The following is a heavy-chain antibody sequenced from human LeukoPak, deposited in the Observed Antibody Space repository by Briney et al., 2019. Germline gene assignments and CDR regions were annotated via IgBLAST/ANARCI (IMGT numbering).Heavy chain of an antibody. CDR3: ARDRWGWDPKFAY. CDR2: ISAYNGNT. CDR1: GYTFTSYG. V-gene: IGHV1-18*01. Sequence: ASVKVSCKASGYTFTSYGISWVRQAPGQGLEWMGWISAYNGNTNYAQTLHSRVTMTTDSSKSTGYIELRSLRSDDAAVYYCARDRWGWDPKFAYWGQGTLVTVSS. J-gene: IGHJ4*02. D-gene: IGHD1-26*01.